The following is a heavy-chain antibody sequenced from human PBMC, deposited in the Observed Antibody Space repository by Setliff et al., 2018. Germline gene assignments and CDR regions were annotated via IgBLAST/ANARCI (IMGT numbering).Heavy chain of an antibody. CDR3: ASCSGRAPCLLPTI. CDR1: GYTFTSYG. D-gene: IGHD1-26*01. V-gene: IGHV1-18*01. Sequence: ASVKVSCKASGYTFTSYGISWVRQSPGQGLEWMGWISVYNDHTNYAQKFQGRVTMTTDTSTRTAYMELRSLRSDDTAVYYCASCSGRAPCLLPTIWGQGTLVTVSS. J-gene: IGHJ4*02. CDR2: ISVYNDHT.